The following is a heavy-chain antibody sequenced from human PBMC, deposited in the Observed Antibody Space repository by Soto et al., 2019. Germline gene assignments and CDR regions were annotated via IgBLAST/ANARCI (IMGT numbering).Heavy chain of an antibody. CDR1: GDSISGSPYF. D-gene: IGHD6-13*01. J-gene: IGHJ4*02. CDR2: TFYDGYT. CDR3: ARLQAAVPHY. Sequence: QLQLQASGPGLVKPSETLSLTFTVSGDSISGSPYFWGWIRQPPGKGLEWIASTFYDGYTYYTPSLSCRAIISGDTSKNQFSLKLTSVAAADTAIYFCARLQAAVPHYWGQGTLVIVSS. V-gene: IGHV4-39*01.